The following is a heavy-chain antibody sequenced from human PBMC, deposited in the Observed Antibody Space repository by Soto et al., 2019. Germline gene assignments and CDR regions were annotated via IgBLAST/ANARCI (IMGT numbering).Heavy chain of an antibody. V-gene: IGHV1-24*01. Sequence: ASVKVSCKVSGYTLTELSMHWVRQAPGKGLEWMGGFDPEDGETIYAQKFQGRVTMTEDTSTDTAYMELSSLRSEDTAVYYCATTTPRGIGCSGGSCYHFTAVWYFDLWGRGTLVTVSS. CDR1: GYTLTELS. J-gene: IGHJ2*01. CDR2: FDPEDGET. D-gene: IGHD2-15*01. CDR3: ATTTPRGIGCSGGSCYHFTAVWYFDL.